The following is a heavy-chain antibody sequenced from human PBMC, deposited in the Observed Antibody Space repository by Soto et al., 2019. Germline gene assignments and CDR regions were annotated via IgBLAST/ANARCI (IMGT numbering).Heavy chain of an antibody. V-gene: IGHV4-4*02. CDR3: ARAAMGGSSWPFDY. CDR1: GGSISSSNW. D-gene: IGHD6-13*01. CDR2: IYHSGST. Sequence: QVQLQESGPGLVKPSGTLSLTCAVSGGSISSSNWWSWVRQPPGKGLEWIGEIYHSGSTNYNPSLKSGFTISVDKSKNQFYLELSSVTAADTAVYYCARAAMGGSSWPFDYWGQGTLVTVSS. J-gene: IGHJ4*02.